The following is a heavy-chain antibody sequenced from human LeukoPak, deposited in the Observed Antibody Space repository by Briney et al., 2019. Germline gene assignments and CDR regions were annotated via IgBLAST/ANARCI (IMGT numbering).Heavy chain of an antibody. J-gene: IGHJ4*02. CDR3: ARGLGRGPLDY. CDR2: ISSSSSYI. D-gene: IGHD3-10*01. Sequence: GGSLRLSCVASGFTFSSYAVSWVRQAPGKGLEWVSSISSSSSYIYYADSVKGRFTISRDNAKNSLYLQMNSLRAEDTAVYYCARGLGRGPLDYWGQGTLVTVSS. CDR1: GFTFSSYA. V-gene: IGHV3-21*01.